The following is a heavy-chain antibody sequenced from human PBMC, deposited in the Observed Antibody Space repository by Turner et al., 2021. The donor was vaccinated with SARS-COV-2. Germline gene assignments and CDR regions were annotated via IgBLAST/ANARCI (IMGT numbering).Heavy chain of an antibody. Sequence: QVQLVQSGAEVKKPGASVKVSCKASGYTFTSYVINWVRQATGQGLEWMGWMNPDSGNTAYAQKFQGRVTITRNTSISTAYMELSSLRSEDTAVYYCARGGYCSSTSCSPYWYFDLWGRGTLVTVSS. V-gene: IGHV1-8*03. CDR1: GYTFTSYV. J-gene: IGHJ2*01. CDR2: MNPDSGNT. CDR3: ARGGYCSSTSCSPYWYFDL. D-gene: IGHD2-2*01.